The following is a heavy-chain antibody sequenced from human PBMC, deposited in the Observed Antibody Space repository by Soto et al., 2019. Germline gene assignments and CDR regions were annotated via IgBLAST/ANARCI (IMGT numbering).Heavy chain of an antibody. CDR3: ARYTAMAYYFDY. V-gene: IGHV4-30-4*01. J-gene: IGHJ4*02. CDR2: IYYSGST. D-gene: IGHD5-18*01. CDR1: GSSISSGDYY. Sequence: SETLSLTCTVSGSSISSGDYYWSWIRQPPGKGLEWIGYIYYSGSTYYNPSLKSRVTISVDTSKNQFSLKLSSVTAADTAVYYCARYTAMAYYFDYWGQGTLVTVSS.